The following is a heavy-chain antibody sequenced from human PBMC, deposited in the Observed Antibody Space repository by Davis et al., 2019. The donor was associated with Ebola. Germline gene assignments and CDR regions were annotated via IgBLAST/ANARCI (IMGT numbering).Heavy chain of an antibody. CDR3: ASRISADFDY. Sequence: GESLKISCAASGFTFSSCSMNWVRQAPGKGLEWVSFLSSSSGTIYYSDSVKGRFTISRDNAKNSLYLQMNGLRDEDTAVYYCASRISADFDYWGQGALVTVSS. D-gene: IGHD1-26*01. J-gene: IGHJ4*02. CDR1: GFTFSSCS. V-gene: IGHV3-48*02. CDR2: LSSSSGTI.